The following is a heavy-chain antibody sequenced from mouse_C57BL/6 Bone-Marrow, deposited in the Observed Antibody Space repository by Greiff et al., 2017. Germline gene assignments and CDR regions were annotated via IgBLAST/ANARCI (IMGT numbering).Heavy chain of an antibody. Sequence: QVQLQQPGAELVKPGASVKLSCKASGYTFTSYWMHWVKQRPGQGLEWIGMIHPNSGSTNYNEKFKSKATLTVDKSSSTAYMQLSSLTSEDAAVYYCARTDYYGSRNWGQGTLVTVSA. CDR1: GYTFTSYW. CDR3: ARTDYYGSRN. V-gene: IGHV1-64*01. J-gene: IGHJ3*01. CDR2: IHPNSGST. D-gene: IGHD1-1*01.